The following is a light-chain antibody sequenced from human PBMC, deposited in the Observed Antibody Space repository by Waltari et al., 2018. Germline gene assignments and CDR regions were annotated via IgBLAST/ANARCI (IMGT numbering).Light chain of an antibody. Sequence: QSALTQPASVSGSPGQSITISCTGTSSDVGGYNLVSWYQQHPGEVPKLMIYEVTKRPSGISTLFSSSKSGNTASLTISALQSEDEADYYCCSFAGSTTVIFGGGTRLTVL. CDR2: EVT. J-gene: IGLJ2*01. V-gene: IGLV2-23*02. CDR1: SSDVGGYNL. CDR3: CSFAGSTTVI.